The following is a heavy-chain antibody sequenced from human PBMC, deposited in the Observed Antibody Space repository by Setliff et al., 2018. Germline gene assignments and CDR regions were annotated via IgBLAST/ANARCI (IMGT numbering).Heavy chain of an antibody. CDR3: ARALGYCSRTSCYADAFDI. D-gene: IGHD2-2*01. CDR2: MYHSGST. Sequence: SETLSLTCAVPGYSISSDYYWGWIRQPPGKGLEWIGSMYHSGSTYYNPSLKSRVTISVDTSKNQFSLKLNYVTAADTAVYYCARALGYCSRTSCYADAFDIWGQGTMVTVSS. CDR1: GYSISSDYY. J-gene: IGHJ3*02. V-gene: IGHV4-38-2*01.